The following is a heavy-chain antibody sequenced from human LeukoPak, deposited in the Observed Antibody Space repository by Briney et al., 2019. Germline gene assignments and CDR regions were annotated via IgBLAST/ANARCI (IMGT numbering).Heavy chain of an antibody. CDR2: INHSGST. CDR3: ARLGKIRSSSWFPNYYYYYMDV. CDR1: GGSFSGYY. J-gene: IGHJ6*03. D-gene: IGHD6-13*01. V-gene: IGHV4-34*01. Sequence: KPSETLSLTCAVYGGSFSGYYWSWIRQPPGKGLEWIGEINHSGSTNYNPSLKSRVTISVDTSKNQFSLKLSSVTAADTAVYYCARLGKIRSSSWFPNYYYYYMDVWGKGTTVTVSS.